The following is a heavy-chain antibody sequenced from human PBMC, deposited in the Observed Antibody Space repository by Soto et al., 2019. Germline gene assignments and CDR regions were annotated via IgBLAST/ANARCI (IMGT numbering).Heavy chain of an antibody. D-gene: IGHD6-13*01. CDR3: ARDRGAAARIVGSYWFDP. Sequence: ASVKVSCKASGYTFTSYAMHWVRQAPGQRLEWMGWINAGNGNTKYSQKFQGRVTITRDTSASTAYMELSSLRSEDTAVYYCARDRGAAARIVGSYWFDPWGQGTLVTVSS. CDR1: GYTFTSYA. J-gene: IGHJ5*02. CDR2: INAGNGNT. V-gene: IGHV1-3*01.